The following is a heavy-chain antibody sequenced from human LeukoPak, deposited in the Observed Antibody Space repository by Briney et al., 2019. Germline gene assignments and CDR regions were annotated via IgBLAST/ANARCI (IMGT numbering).Heavy chain of an antibody. J-gene: IGHJ4*02. CDR3: ARTYYGSENYYDY. CDR1: GFTFSCYE. V-gene: IGHV4-59*05. D-gene: IGHD3-10*01. Sequence: GSLRLSCAASGFTFSCYEMNWVRQAPGKGLEWIGSIYYSGTTYYNPSLKSRVTISVDTSKSQFSLKLTSVTAADTALYYCARTYYGSENYYDYWGQGILVTVSS. CDR2: IYYSGTT.